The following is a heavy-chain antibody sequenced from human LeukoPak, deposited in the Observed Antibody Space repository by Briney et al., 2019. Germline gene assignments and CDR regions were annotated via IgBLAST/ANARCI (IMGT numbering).Heavy chain of an antibody. D-gene: IGHD6-13*01. CDR2: GPARNRPNSCTT. J-gene: IGHJ4*02. V-gene: IGHV3-72*01. CDR3: ARVITTGSGWYNFDY. CDR1: GFTFSDHH. Sequence: GGSLRLSCAASGFTFSDHHMDWVRQAPGKGLEWVGRGPARNRPNSCTTQYAASVKGRFTISRDDSEYSLYLQMSSLRTEDTAVYYCARVITTGSGWYNFDYWGQGTLVTVSS.